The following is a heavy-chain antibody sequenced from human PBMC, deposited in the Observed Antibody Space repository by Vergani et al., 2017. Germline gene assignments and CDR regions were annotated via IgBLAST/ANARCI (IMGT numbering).Heavy chain of an antibody. J-gene: IGHJ4*02. CDR1: GGSFSGYY. CDR3: ARAGAIYELWSGYSGSAKHFDY. CDR2: INHSGST. Sequence: QVQLQQWGAGLLKPSETLSLTCAVYGGSFSGYYWSWIRQPPGKGLEWIGEINHSGSTNYNPSLKSRVTISVDTSKNQFSVKLCSVSAADTAVYYCARAGAIYELWSGYSGSAKHFDYWGQGTLVTVSS. V-gene: IGHV4-34*01. D-gene: IGHD3-3*01.